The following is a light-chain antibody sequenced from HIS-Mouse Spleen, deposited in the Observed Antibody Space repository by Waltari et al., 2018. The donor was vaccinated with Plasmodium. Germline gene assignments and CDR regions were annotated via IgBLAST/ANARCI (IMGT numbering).Light chain of an antibody. V-gene: IGKV3-20*01. J-gene: IGKJ1*01. CDR3: QQYGSSGT. CDR2: GAS. CDR1: QSVSSSY. Sequence: EIVLTQSPGTLSLSPGERATLSCRASQSVSSSYLAWYKQKPGQAPRLLIYGASSRATGIPDRVSGSGSGTDFTLTISRLEPEDFAVYYCQQYGSSGTFGQGTKVEIK.